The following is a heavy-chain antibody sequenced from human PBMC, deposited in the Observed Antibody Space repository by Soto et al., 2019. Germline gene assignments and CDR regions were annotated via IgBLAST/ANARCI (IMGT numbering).Heavy chain of an antibody. Sequence: EVQLLESGGGLVQPGGSLRLSCAASGFTFSSYAMSWVRQAPGKGLEWVSAISGSGGSTYYADSVKGRFTISRDNSKNTLYLQMNSLRAEDTAVYYCAKVPYYDILTGYYNEGPELAYWGQGTLVTVSS. CDR3: AKVPYYDILTGYYNEGPELAY. CDR1: GFTFSSYA. CDR2: ISGSGGST. V-gene: IGHV3-23*01. D-gene: IGHD3-9*01. J-gene: IGHJ4*02.